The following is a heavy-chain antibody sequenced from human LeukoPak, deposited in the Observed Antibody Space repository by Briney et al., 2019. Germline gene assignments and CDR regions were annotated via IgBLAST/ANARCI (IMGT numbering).Heavy chain of an antibody. CDR2: INSDGSST. CDR3: ARVRTTGTTDYYYGMDV. Sequence: PGGSLRLSCAASGFTFSSYWMHWVRHAPGKGLVWVSRINSDGSSTSYADSVKGRFTISRDNAKNTLYLQMNSLRAEDTAVYYCARVRTTGTTDYYYGMDVWGKGTTVTVSS. CDR1: GFTFSSYW. D-gene: IGHD1-1*01. J-gene: IGHJ6*04. V-gene: IGHV3-74*01.